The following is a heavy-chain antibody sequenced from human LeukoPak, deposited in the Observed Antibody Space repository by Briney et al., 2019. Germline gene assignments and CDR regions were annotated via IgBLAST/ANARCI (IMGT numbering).Heavy chain of an antibody. Sequence: GESLKISRKGSGYSFTSYWVGWVRQMPGKGLEWMGIIYPGDSDTRYSPSFQGQVTISADKSISTAYLQWSSLKASDSAMYYCATNTMFRGIHAFDIWGQGTMVTVS. D-gene: IGHD3-10*01. J-gene: IGHJ3*02. CDR3: ATNTMFRGIHAFDI. V-gene: IGHV5-51*01. CDR2: IYPGDSDT. CDR1: GYSFTSYW.